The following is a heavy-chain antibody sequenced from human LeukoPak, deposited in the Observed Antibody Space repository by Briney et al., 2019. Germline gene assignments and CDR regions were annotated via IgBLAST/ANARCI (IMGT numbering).Heavy chain of an antibody. J-gene: IGHJ4*02. D-gene: IGHD2-8*01. V-gene: IGHV4-39*01. CDR3: ARHGVNDYFEY. CDR1: GGSISSSNKY. CDR2: IYYSGST. Sequence: SETLSLTCTVSGGSISSSNKYWGWIRQPPGKWLEWSVSIYYSGSTDYNPPRKNRVTISVDTSKNEVSLKLSSVTATDTSVYYCARHGVNDYFEYWGQGMLVTVSS.